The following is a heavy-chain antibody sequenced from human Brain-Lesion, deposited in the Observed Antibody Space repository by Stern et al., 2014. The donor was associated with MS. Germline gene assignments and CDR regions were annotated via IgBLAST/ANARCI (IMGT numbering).Heavy chain of an antibody. CDR2: FDPEDGET. Sequence: QMQLVQSGAEVKKPGASVKVSCKVSGYTLTELSMHWVRQAPRKGLEWMGGFDPEDGETIYAQKFQGRVTMTEDTSTDTAYMEQSRLRSEDTALYYCATLAPGAGGNYYRHFDYWGQGTLVTVSS. D-gene: IGHD1-26*01. CDR3: ATLAPGAGGNYYRHFDY. CDR1: GYTLTELS. V-gene: IGHV1-24*01. J-gene: IGHJ4*02.